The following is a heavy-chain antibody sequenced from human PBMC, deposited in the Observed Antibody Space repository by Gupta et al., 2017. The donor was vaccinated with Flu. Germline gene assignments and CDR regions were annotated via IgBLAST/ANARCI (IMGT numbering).Heavy chain of an antibody. CDR3: ARDSGWYSDY. CDR1: GFAFLDFY. V-gene: IGHV3-11*01. CDR2: ISPSGNTI. J-gene: IGHJ4*02. Sequence: QVQLVASGGGLVKPGGSLRLSCAAPGFAFLDFYMGWFRQTPGKGLEWLSYISPSGNTIYYADSVKGRFTISRDNAKNSLYLQMNSLRAEDTAVYYCARDSGWYSDYWGQGTLVTVSS. D-gene: IGHD6-19*01.